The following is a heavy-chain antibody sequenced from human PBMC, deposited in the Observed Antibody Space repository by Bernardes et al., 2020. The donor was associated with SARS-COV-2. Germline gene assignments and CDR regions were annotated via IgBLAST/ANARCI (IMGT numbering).Heavy chain of an antibody. CDR3: ARQHLGGVTIFGVVTTDRYFDY. Sequence: SETLSLTCTVSGGSISSSNYYWGWIRQPPGKGLEWIGSIYSSGSSYYNPSLQSRVRASVDTSKNQFSLKLSSVTAADTAVYYCARQHLGGVTIFGVVTTDRYFDYWGQGTLVTGSS. D-gene: IGHD3-3*01. CDR1: GGSISSSNYY. J-gene: IGHJ4*02. CDR2: IYSSGSS. V-gene: IGHV4-39*01.